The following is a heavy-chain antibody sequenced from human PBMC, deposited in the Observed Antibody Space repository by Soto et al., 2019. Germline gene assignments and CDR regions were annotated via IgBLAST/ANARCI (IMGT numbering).Heavy chain of an antibody. V-gene: IGHV4-59*08. D-gene: IGHD6-13*01. CDR1: GGSISSYY. Sequence: PSETLSLTCTVSGGSISSYYWIWIRQPPGKGLEWIGYIYYSGSTNYNPSLKSRVTISVDTSKNQFSLKLSSVTAADTAVYYCARHHGAAAVWFDPWGQGTLVTVSS. CDR2: IYYSGST. J-gene: IGHJ5*02. CDR3: ARHHGAAAVWFDP.